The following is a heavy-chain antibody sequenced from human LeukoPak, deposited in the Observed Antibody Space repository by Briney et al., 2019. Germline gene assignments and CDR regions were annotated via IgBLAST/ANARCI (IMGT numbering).Heavy chain of an antibody. CDR1: GFTFSSYA. J-gene: IGHJ6*02. CDR3: AKTPSLYQYYYGMDV. CDR2: ISGSVGST. V-gene: IGHV3-23*01. D-gene: IGHD3-10*01. Sequence: GGSLRLSCAASGFTFSSYAMSWVRQAQGKGLEWGSGISGSVGSTYYADSVKGRFTISRDNSKNTLYLQMNNLRAEDTAVYYCAKTPSLYQYYYGMDVWGQGTTVTVSS.